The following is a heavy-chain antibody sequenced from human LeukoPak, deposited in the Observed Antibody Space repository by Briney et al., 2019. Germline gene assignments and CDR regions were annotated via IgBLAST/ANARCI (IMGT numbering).Heavy chain of an antibody. CDR3: ARAGSGSAIDY. CDR2: INHSGST. D-gene: IGHD3-10*01. Sequence: SETLSLTCAVYGGSFSGYYWSWIRQPPGKGLEWIGEINHSGSTNYNPSLKSRVTISVDTSKNQFSLKLSSVTAADTAVYYCARAGSGSAIDYWGRGTLVTVSS. J-gene: IGHJ4*02. CDR1: GGSFSGYY. V-gene: IGHV4-34*01.